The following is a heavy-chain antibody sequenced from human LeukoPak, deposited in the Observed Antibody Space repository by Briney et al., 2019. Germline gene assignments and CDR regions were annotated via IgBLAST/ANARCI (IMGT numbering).Heavy chain of an antibody. J-gene: IGHJ6*03. CDR1: GYTFTSYG. CDR3: ARANKGYCSGGSCYYYYMDV. V-gene: IGHV1-8*02. D-gene: IGHD2-15*01. CDR2: MNPNSGNT. Sequence: GASVKVSCKASGYTFTSYGFTWVRQAPGQGLEWMGWMNPNSGNTGYAQKFQGRVTMTRNTSISTAYMELSSLRSEDTAVYYRARANKGYCSGGSCYYYYMDVWGKGTTVTISS.